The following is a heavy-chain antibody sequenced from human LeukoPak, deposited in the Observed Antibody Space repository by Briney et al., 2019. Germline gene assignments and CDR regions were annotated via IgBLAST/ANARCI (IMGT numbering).Heavy chain of an antibody. CDR3: ARDLSSSSGYYYYMDV. V-gene: IGHV4-59*01. D-gene: IGHD6-6*01. Sequence: SETLSLTFSVAGVSISSYDWNWIRQPPGKGLEWIGFIYYSGSTNYNPSLKSRVTISVDTSKNQFSLKLSSVTAADTAVYYCARDLSSSSGYYYYMDVWGKGTTVTVS. J-gene: IGHJ6*03. CDR2: IYYSGST. CDR1: GVSISSYD.